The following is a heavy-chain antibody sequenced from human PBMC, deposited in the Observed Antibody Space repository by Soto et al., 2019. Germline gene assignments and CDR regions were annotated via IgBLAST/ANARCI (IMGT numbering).Heavy chain of an antibody. V-gene: IGHV4-39*01. D-gene: IGHD3-16*01. J-gene: IGHJ6*02. Sequence: KASETLSLTCTVSGGSISSSSYYWGWIRQPPGKGLEWIGSIYYSGSTYYNPSLKSRVTISVDTSKNQFSLKLSSVTAADTAVYYCASYRPTSPRGVYYYYGMDVWGQGTTVTVSS. CDR1: GGSISSSSYY. CDR3: ASYRPTSPRGVYYYYGMDV. CDR2: IYYSGST.